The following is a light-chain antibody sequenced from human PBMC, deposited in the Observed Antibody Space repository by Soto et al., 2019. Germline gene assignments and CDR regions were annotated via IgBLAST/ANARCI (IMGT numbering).Light chain of an antibody. Sequence: EIVLTQSPATLSLSPGERATLSCRASQSVSTYLVWYQQKPGQAPRLLIHDVFNRATGIPARFSGSGSGTDFTLPISSLEPEDFAVYYCHQRRDWPRTFGQGTKVEIK. V-gene: IGKV3-11*01. J-gene: IGKJ1*01. CDR3: HQRRDWPRT. CDR1: QSVSTY. CDR2: DVF.